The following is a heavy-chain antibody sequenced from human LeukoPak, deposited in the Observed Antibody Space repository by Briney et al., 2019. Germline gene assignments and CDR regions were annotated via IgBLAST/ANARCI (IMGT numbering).Heavy chain of an antibody. D-gene: IGHD3-22*01. V-gene: IGHV3-15*01. Sequence: GGSLRLSCAASGFTFSSAWMTWVRQAPGKGLEWVGHIKNKTNGGTTDYAAPVKGRFIISRDDSKNTLYLQMNSLRAEDTAVYYCAKADYYDSSSDYWGQGTLVTVSS. CDR2: IKNKTNGGTT. CDR1: GFTFSSAW. CDR3: AKADYYDSSSDY. J-gene: IGHJ4*02.